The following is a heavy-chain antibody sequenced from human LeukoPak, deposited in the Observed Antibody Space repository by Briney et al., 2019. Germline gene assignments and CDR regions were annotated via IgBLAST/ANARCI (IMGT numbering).Heavy chain of an antibody. Sequence: PGGSLRLSCAASGFTFSSYAMSWVRQAPGKGLEWVSAISGSGGSTYYADSVKGRFTISRDNSKNTLYLQMNSLRAEDTAVYYCAKPQGLAYCGGDCYSAFDYWGQGTLVTVSS. V-gene: IGHV3-23*01. D-gene: IGHD2-21*02. CDR1: GFTFSSYA. CDR2: ISGSGGST. CDR3: AKPQGLAYCGGDCYSAFDY. J-gene: IGHJ4*02.